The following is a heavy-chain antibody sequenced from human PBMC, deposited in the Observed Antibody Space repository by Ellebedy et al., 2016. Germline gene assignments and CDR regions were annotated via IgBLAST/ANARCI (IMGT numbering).Heavy chain of an antibody. J-gene: IGHJ1*01. CDR1: GFTFDDYA. CDR2: ISWNSGSI. V-gene: IGHV3-9*01. Sequence: GGSLRLSXAASGFTFDDYAMHWVRQAPGKGLEWVSGISWNSGSIGYADSVKGRFTISRDNAKNSLYLQMNSLRAEDTALYYCAKVPGAYCGGDCEQGVYFQHWGQGTLVTVSS. CDR3: AKVPGAYCGGDCEQGVYFQH. D-gene: IGHD2-21*01.